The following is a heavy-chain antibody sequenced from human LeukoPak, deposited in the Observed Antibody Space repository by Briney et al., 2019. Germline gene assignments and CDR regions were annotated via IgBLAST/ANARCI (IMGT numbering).Heavy chain of an antibody. CDR3: ARDRSGNWNDEGGVGY. J-gene: IGHJ4*02. CDR1: GFTFSSYG. V-gene: IGHV3-30*03. Sequence: PGGSLRLSCSASGFTFSSYGMHWVRQAPGKGLVWLAVMSNDGSKKDYADSVKGRFTISRDSSRNTVYLQMNSLRADDTAVYYCARDRSGNWNDEGGVGYWGQGTLVTVSS. CDR2: MSNDGSKK. D-gene: IGHD1-1*01.